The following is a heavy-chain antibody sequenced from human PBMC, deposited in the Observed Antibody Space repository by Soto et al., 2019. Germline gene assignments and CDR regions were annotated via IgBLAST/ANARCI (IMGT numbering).Heavy chain of an antibody. CDR1: GFTFSSYG. J-gene: IGHJ3*02. V-gene: IGHV3-30*18. Sequence: VQLVASGGGVVQPGRSLRLSCAASGFTFSSYGMHWVRQAPGKGLEWVAVISYDGSNKYYADSVKGRFTISRDNSKNTLYLQMNSLRAEDTAVYYCANPAYYYDSSGYYTQDAFDIWGQGTMVTVSS. CDR3: ANPAYYYDSSGYYTQDAFDI. CDR2: ISYDGSNK. D-gene: IGHD3-22*01.